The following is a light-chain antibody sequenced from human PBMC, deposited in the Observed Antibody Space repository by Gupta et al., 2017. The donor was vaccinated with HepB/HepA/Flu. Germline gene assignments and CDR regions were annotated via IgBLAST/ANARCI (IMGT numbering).Light chain of an antibody. V-gene: IGLV3-25*03. CDR2: KDS. CDR3: QSADSSGSPYV. J-gene: IGLJ1*01. Sequence: SYELTQPPSVSVSPGQTARITCSGDALPKQHAYWYQQQPGQAPVLVIFKDSERPSGIPERFSGSTSGTTVTLTISGVQAEDEADYYCQSADSSGSPYVFGTGTRVTVL. CDR1: ALPKQH.